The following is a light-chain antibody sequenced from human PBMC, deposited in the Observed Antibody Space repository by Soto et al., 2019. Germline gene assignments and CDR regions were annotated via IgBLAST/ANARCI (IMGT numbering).Light chain of an antibody. V-gene: IGKV3-20*01. J-gene: IGKJ4*02. Sequence: ENLLTQSPGTLSLSPGERATLSCRASQSVSRNFLAGYQQKPGQAPRLLIHGASSRVNGVPDRFSGSGFGTEFTLIISRLEPEDCAVYYCQEYGSSPFTFGGGTRVRIK. CDR3: QEYGSSPFT. CDR1: QSVSRNF. CDR2: GAS.